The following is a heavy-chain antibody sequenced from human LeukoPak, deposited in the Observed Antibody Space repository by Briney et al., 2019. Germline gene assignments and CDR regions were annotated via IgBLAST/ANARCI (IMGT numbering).Heavy chain of an antibody. V-gene: IGHV3-9*01. CDR3: AKGDNNCHYGMDV. J-gene: IGHJ6*02. CDR1: GLIFDDYV. D-gene: IGHD1-1*01. CDR2: IGCNSDNI. Sequence: GRSLRLFCAASGLIFDDYVVQWVRRTPGRGVEWVASIGCNSDNIGDADYVKGRFTISRDNAKNSLYLQMNRRRAEGTVLYYCAKGDNNCHYGMDVWGQGTTVTVSS.